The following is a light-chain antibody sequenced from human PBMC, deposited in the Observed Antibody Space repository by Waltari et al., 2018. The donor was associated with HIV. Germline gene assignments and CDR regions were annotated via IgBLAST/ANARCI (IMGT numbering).Light chain of an antibody. CDR2: GNN. Sequence: QSVLTQPPPVSGAPGQRVTISCTGSSPNIRAHYDVHWYQQLPGTAPKLLIYGNNNRPSGVPDRFSGSKSGTSASLAITGLKAEDEADYYCQSYDSSLSGSGVFGGGTKLTVL. CDR3: QSYDSSLSGSGV. CDR1: SPNIRAHYD. V-gene: IGLV1-40*01. J-gene: IGLJ3*02.